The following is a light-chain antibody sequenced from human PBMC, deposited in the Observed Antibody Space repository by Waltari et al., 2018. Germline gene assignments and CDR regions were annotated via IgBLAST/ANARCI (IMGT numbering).Light chain of an antibody. J-gene: IGLJ2*01. CDR1: STDIGGYDY. Sequence: QSALTQPASVSGSPGQSITISCTGSSTDIGGYDYVSLYRQDPCKAPKLIIHNVNKRPSGVSDRFSGSKSGNTASLTISGLQAEDEAHYFCNSYTSRSTMIFGGGTTLTV. CDR3: NSYTSRSTMI. V-gene: IGLV2-14*01. CDR2: NVN.